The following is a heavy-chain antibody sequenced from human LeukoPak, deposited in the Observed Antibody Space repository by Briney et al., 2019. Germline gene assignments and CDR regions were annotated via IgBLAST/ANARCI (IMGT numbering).Heavy chain of an antibody. J-gene: IGHJ5*02. CDR1: GLSFTNYA. D-gene: IGHD6-13*01. Sequence: GGSLRLSCEASGLSFTNYAMMWVRQAPGKGLQWISTLTGYGGAYYADSGEGRFVISRDISKNTMFLQMYSLRAEDTAVYYCAKGAAAGKVDWFDPWGQGTLVTVSS. CDR2: LTGYGGA. CDR3: AKGAAAGKVDWFDP. V-gene: IGHV3-23*01.